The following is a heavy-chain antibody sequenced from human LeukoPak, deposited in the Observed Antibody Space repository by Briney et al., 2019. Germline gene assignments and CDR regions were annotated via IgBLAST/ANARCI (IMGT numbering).Heavy chain of an antibody. CDR3: ATLTVASSFDY. CDR2: ISSSGGTR. V-gene: IGHV3-48*03. Sequence: GSLRLSCAASGFAFSVYEMYWVRQAPGKGLEWVSYISSSGGTRYYADSVKGRFTISRDNAKNSLYLQMNSLRAEDTAVYYCATLTVASSFDYWGQGTLVTVSS. J-gene: IGHJ4*02. D-gene: IGHD6-19*01. CDR1: GFAFSVYE.